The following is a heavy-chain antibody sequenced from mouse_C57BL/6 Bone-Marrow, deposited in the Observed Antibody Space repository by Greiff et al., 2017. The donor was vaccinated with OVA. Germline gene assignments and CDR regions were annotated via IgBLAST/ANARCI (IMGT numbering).Heavy chain of an antibody. V-gene: IGHV3-6*01. CDR2: ISYDGSN. CDR1: GYSITSGYY. Sequence: DVKLQESGPGLVKPSQSLSLTCSVTGYSITSGYYWNWIRQFPGNKLEWMGYISYDGSNNYNPSLKNRISITHDTSKNQFFLKLNSVTTEDTATYYCAEIYYDYGEFAYWGQGTLVTVSA. CDR3: AEIYYDYGEFAY. D-gene: IGHD2-4*01. J-gene: IGHJ3*01.